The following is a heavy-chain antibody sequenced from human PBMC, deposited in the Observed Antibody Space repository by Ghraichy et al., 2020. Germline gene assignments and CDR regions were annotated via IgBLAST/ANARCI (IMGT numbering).Heavy chain of an antibody. Sequence: SETLSLTCAVYGGSFSGYYWSWIRQPPGKGLEWIGEINHSGSTNYNPSLKSRVTISVDTSKNQFSLKLSSVTAADTAVYYCARSSTGDSQYFDYWGQGTLVTVSS. V-gene: IGHV4-34*01. CDR3: ARSSTGDSQYFDY. CDR2: INHSGST. J-gene: IGHJ4*02. CDR1: GGSFSGYY. D-gene: IGHD2-2*01.